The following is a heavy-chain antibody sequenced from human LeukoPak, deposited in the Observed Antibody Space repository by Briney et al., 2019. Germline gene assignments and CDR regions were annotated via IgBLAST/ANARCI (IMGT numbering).Heavy chain of an antibody. Sequence: SVKVSCKASGGTFISYVINWVRQAPGQGLEWMGGITGTANYAQKFQGRVTITADESTSTAYMELSSLRSEDTAVYYCARTFDVAPQERYMDVWGKGTTVTISS. V-gene: IGHV1-69*13. J-gene: IGHJ6*03. D-gene: IGHD3-16*01. CDR3: ARTFDVAPQERYMDV. CDR1: GGTFISYV. CDR2: ITGTA.